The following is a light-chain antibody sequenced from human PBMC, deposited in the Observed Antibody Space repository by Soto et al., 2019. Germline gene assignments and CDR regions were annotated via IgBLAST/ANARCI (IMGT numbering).Light chain of an antibody. CDR3: MQALQTPLT. J-gene: IGKJ4*01. Sequence: DFVMTQSPLSLPVTTGEPASISCRSSHSLLHSNGFNYLDWYLQKPGQSPQLLIYLGSNRASGVPDRFSGSGSGTDFTLKISRVEAEDVGVYYCMQALQTPLTFGGGTKVDI. CDR2: LGS. V-gene: IGKV2-28*01. CDR1: HSLLHSNGFNY.